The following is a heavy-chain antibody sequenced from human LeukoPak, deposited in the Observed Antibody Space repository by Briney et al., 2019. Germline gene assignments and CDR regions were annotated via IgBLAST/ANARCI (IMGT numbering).Heavy chain of an antibody. Sequence: GGSLRLSCAASGFTFNRYAMHWVRQAPGKGLEWVAFIRYDGSDKYYADSVKGRFTISRDNSKNTLYLQMNSLRDEDTAVYYCARVLTGYYNFDYWGQGTLVTVSS. V-gene: IGHV3-30*02. CDR2: IRYDGSDK. D-gene: IGHD3-9*01. CDR3: ARVLTGYYNFDY. J-gene: IGHJ4*02. CDR1: GFTFNRYA.